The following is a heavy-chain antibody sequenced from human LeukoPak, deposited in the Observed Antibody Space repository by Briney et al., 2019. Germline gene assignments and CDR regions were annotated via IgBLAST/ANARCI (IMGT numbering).Heavy chain of an antibody. Sequence: ASLKVSCKASGYTFTSYAMHWVRQAPGQRLEWMGWINAGNGNTKYSQKFQGRVTITRDTSASTAYMELSSLRSEDTAVYYCARERIAVAGTGGFDYWGQGTLVTVSS. D-gene: IGHD6-19*01. J-gene: IGHJ4*02. CDR1: GYTFTSYA. V-gene: IGHV1-3*01. CDR2: INAGNGNT. CDR3: ARERIAVAGTGGFDY.